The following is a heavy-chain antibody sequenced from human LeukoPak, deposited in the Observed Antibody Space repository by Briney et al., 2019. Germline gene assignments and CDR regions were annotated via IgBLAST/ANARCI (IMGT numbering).Heavy chain of an antibody. CDR3: AGGNFYDNKGYSPELRY. CDR2: SDPKSGAT. CDR1: GYTFTSYY. D-gene: IGHD3-10*01. V-gene: IGHV1-2*02. J-gene: IGHJ4*02. Sequence: GASVKVSCKTSGYTFTSYYIHWLRQAPGQRFEWMGWSDPKSGATKYEHFQGRVTMTRDTSISTAYMELSRLTSDDTAVYYCAGGNFYDNKGYSPELRYWGQGTLVTVSS.